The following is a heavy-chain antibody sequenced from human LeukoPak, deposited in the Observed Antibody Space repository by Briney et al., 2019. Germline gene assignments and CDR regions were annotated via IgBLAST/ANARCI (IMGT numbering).Heavy chain of an antibody. D-gene: IGHD3-22*01. CDR3: ARLYDSSAYGAFDI. J-gene: IGHJ3*02. V-gene: IGHV3-66*02. CDR1: GFTVSSNY. CDR2: LYSGGST. Sequence: GGSLRLSCAASGFTVSSNYMGWVRQAPGKGLEWVSVLYSGGSTYYPDSVKGRFTISRDNSQNTLYLQMDGLRAEDTAVYYCARLYDSSAYGAFDIWGQGTMVTVSS.